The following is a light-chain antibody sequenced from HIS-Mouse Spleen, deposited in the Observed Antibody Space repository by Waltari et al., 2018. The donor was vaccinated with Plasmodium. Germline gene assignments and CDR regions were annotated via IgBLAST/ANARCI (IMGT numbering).Light chain of an antibody. Sequence: QSALTQPASVSGSPGQSITIPCTGTRSAVGGYNLLSWYQQHPGKAPKLMIYEGSKRPSGVSNRFSGSKSGNTASLTISGLQAEDEADYYCCSYAGSSTYVFGTGTKVTVL. V-gene: IGLV2-23*01. CDR3: CSYAGSSTYV. J-gene: IGLJ1*01. CDR2: EGS. CDR1: RSAVGGYNL.